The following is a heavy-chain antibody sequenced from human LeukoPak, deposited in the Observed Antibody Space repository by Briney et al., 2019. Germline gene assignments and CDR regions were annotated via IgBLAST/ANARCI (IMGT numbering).Heavy chain of an antibody. V-gene: IGHV1-18*01. CDR1: GYTFTSYG. J-gene: IGHJ6*02. Sequence: ASVKVSCKASGYTFTSYGISWVRQAPGQGLEWMGWISAYNGNTNYAQKLQGRGTMTTDTSTSTAYMELRSLRSDDTAVYYCTRVAAPRPPNYYYYYGMDVWGQGTTVTVSS. D-gene: IGHD6-6*01. CDR2: ISAYNGNT. CDR3: TRVAAPRPPNYYYYYGMDV.